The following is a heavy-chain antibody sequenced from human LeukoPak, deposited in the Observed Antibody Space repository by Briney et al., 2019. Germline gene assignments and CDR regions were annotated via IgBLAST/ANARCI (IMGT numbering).Heavy chain of an antibody. CDR2: INHSGST. V-gene: IGHV4-34*01. CDR1: GGSFSGYY. D-gene: IGHD4-11*01. J-gene: IGHJ4*02. Sequence: SETLSLTCAVYGGSFSGYYWSWIRQPPGKGLEWIGEINHSGSTNYNPSLKSRVTVSVDTSKNQFSLKLSSVTAADTAVYYCARGLSTRSVNWGQGTLVTVSP. CDR3: ARGLSTRSVN.